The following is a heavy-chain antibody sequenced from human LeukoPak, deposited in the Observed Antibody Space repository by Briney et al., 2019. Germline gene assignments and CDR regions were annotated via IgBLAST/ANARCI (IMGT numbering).Heavy chain of an antibody. J-gene: IGHJ4*02. CDR3: CRHDRYYFHY. CDR1: GFTFADHA. Sequence: PGRSLRLSCTAPGFTFADHAMSWVRQAPGKGLEWVGFILSKAYGGTTEYAASVKGRFTISGDDSKSIAYLQMNSLKIEDTAVYYCCRHDRYYFHYWGQGTLVTVSS. V-gene: IGHV3-49*04. CDR2: ILSKAYGGTT. D-gene: IGHD3-3*01.